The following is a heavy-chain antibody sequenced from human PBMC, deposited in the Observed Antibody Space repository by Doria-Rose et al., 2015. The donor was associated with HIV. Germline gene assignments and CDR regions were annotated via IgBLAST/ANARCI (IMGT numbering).Heavy chain of an antibody. CDR3: ARIKSSRWYHKYYFDF. CDR1: GVSLSSPGMG. Sequence: QITLKESGPVLVKPTETLTLTCTVSGVSLSSPGMGVSWIRQPPGKALEWLASILSDDERSYKPSLKSRLTISRGTSKSQVVLTMTDMDPVDTATYYCARIKSSRWYHKYYFDFWGQGTLVIVSA. V-gene: IGHV2-26*01. CDR2: ILSDDER. D-gene: IGHD6-13*01. J-gene: IGHJ4*02.